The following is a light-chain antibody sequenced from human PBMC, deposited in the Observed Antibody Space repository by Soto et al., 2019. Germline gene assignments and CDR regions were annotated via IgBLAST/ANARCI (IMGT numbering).Light chain of an antibody. Sequence: EMQLNQCPSTLSASVGDRVTITCRARQGFXRWFGWYQQRPGKAPKLLXDETSSLERGGPSRLGGSGSGTEFTLTISSLQPDDFAIYYCQQYKSYSWTFGQGTKVDIK. V-gene: IGKV1-5*03. CDR3: QQYKSYSWT. CDR1: QGFXRW. J-gene: IGKJ1*01. CDR2: ETS.